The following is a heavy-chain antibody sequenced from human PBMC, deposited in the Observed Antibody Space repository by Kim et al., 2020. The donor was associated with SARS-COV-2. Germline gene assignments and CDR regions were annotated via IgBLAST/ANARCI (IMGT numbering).Heavy chain of an antibody. J-gene: IGHJ4*02. D-gene: IGHD6-19*01. CDR3: ARRQFTSGWYYFDY. Sequence: ADSVKGRFTISRDNAKNTLYLQMNSLRAEDTAVYYCARRQFTSGWYYFDYWGQGTLVSVSS. V-gene: IGHV3-74*01.